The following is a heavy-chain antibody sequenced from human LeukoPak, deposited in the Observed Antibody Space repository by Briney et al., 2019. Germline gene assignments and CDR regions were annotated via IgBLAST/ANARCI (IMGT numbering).Heavy chain of an antibody. V-gene: IGHV3-74*01. CDR2: ISSDGSST. CDR1: GFTFSSYW. J-gene: IGHJ4*02. CDR3: ARSYSFGISFFDY. Sequence: PGGSLRLSCAASGFTFSSYWMHWVRQAPGKVLVWVSRISSDGSSTTYADSVKGRFTISRDNAKDSLYLQMNSLRAEDTAVYYCARSYSFGISFFDYWGQGTLVTVSP. D-gene: IGHD5-18*01.